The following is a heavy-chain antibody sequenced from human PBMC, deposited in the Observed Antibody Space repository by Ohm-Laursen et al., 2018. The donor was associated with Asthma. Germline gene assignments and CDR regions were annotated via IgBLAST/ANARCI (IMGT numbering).Heavy chain of an antibody. V-gene: IGHV3-30-3*01. J-gene: IGHJ4*02. Sequence: SLRLSCAASGFTFRSYAMHWVRQAPGKGLEWVAVGGSYYDGGLKYYADSVKGRFTISRDNSKNTLYLQMNSLRAEDTAVYYCAREDPVTNFDYWGQGTLVTVSS. CDR1: GFTFRSYA. CDR3: AREDPVTNFDY. CDR2: GGSYYDGGLK. D-gene: IGHD4-17*01.